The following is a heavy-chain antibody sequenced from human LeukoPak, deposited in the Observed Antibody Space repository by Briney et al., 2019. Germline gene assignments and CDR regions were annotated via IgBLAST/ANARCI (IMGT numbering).Heavy chain of an antibody. CDR3: ARDSSSGFDY. V-gene: IGHV4-31*03. J-gene: IGHJ4*02. CDR2: IYYSGST. Sequence: SETLSLTCTVSGGSISSGGYYWSWIRQHPGKGLEWIGYIYYSGSTYCNPSLKSRVTISVDTSKNQFSLKLSSVTAADTAVYYCARDSSSGFDYWGQGTLVTVSS. CDR1: GGSISSGGYY. D-gene: IGHD6-6*01.